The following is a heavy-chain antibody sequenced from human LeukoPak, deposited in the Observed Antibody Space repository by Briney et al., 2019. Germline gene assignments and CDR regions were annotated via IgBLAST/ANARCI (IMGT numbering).Heavy chain of an antibody. CDR3: ARDRAWWLDY. CDR2: ISAYNGNS. V-gene: IGHV1-18*01. CDR1: GYTFTSYS. D-gene: IGHD2-15*01. J-gene: IGHJ4*02. Sequence: EASVKVSCKASGYTFTSYSINWVRQAPGQGLEWMGWISAYNGNSHYTQKFQGRVTMTTDTSTSTAYMELSSLRSEDTAVYYCARDRAWWLDYWGQGTLVTVSS.